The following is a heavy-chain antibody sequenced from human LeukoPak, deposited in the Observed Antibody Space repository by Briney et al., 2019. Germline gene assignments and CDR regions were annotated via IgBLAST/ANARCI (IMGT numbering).Heavy chain of an antibody. Sequence: GGSLRLSCAASGFTFSSYEMNWVRQAPGKWLEWVSYISSSVSTIYYAHSVNGRFTISRDNAKNSLYLQMNSLRAEDTAVYYCARDHGIAAGFDPWGQGTLVTVSS. D-gene: IGHD6-13*01. CDR2: ISSSVSTI. CDR1: GFTFSSYE. CDR3: ARDHGIAAGFDP. V-gene: IGHV3-48*03. J-gene: IGHJ5*02.